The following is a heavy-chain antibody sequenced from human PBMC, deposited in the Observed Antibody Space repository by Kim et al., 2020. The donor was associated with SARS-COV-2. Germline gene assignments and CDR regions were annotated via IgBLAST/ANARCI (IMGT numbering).Heavy chain of an antibody. CDR1: GFTFSSYW. V-gene: IGHV3-74*01. D-gene: IGHD1-26*01. CDR2: VNNDGSVT. J-gene: IGHJ4*02. CDR3: PRGGFAGATPDY. Sequence: GGSLRLSCAASGFTFSSYWIHWVRQVPGKGLMWVSFVNNDGSVTSYADSVKGRFTISRDNAKNTLYLQLNSLRAEDTGIYYCPRGGFAGATPDYWGQGTLVTVSS.